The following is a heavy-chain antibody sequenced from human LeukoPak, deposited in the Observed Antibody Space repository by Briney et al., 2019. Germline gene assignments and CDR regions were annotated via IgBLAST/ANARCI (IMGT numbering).Heavy chain of an antibody. CDR3: ARGSHGTRNPRYYFDY. CDR1: GSTFTVNY. Sequence: ASVTVTCKASGSTFTVNYMYWMRHAPGQGQEWMGLINPNSGGTNYAQKYQGWVTITSDTSISTAYMELSRLRSDDTAVYYCARGSHGTRNPRYYFDYWGEGDLGTVSS. CDR2: INPNSGGT. D-gene: IGHD1-14*01. V-gene: IGHV1-2*04. J-gene: IGHJ4*02.